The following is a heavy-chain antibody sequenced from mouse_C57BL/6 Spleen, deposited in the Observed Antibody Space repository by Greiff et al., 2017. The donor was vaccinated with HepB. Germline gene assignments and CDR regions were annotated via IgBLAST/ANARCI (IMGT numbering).Heavy chain of an antibody. CDR3: ARAGLRITTVAH. CDR1: GYTFTSYW. Sequence: QVQLKQPGAELVKPGASVKLSCKASGYTFTSYWMHWVKQRPGRGLEWIGRIDPNSGGTKYNEKFKSKATLTVDKPSSTAYMQLSSLTSEDSAVYYCARAGLRITTVAHWGQGTTLTVSS. J-gene: IGHJ2*01. CDR2: IDPNSGGT. V-gene: IGHV1-72*01. D-gene: IGHD1-1*01.